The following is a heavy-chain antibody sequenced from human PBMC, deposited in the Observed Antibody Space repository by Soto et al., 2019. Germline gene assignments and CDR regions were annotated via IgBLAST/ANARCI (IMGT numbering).Heavy chain of an antibody. D-gene: IGHD3-22*01. CDR1: GFTFSSYG. V-gene: IGHV3-33*01. Sequence: GGSLRLSCAASGFTFSSYGMHWVRQAPGKGLEWVAVIWYDGSNKYYADSVKGRFTISRDNSKNTLYLQMNSLRAEDTAVYYCAREGYYYDSSGYSLGWFDPWGQGTLVTVPQ. J-gene: IGHJ5*02. CDR3: AREGYYYDSSGYSLGWFDP. CDR2: IWYDGSNK.